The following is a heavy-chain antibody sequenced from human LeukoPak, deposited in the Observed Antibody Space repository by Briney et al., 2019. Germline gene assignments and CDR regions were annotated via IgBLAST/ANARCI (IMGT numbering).Heavy chain of an antibody. J-gene: IGHJ1*01. V-gene: IGHV3-23*01. Sequence: GGSLRLSCAASGFTFSSYAMSWVRQAPGKGLEWVSAISGSGGSTYYADSVKGRFTISRDNSKNMLYLQMNSLRAEDTAVYYCAKDKDSSGWYVYFQHWGQGTLVTVSS. CDR2: ISGSGGST. D-gene: IGHD6-19*01. CDR3: AKDKDSSGWYVYFQH. CDR1: GFTFSSYA.